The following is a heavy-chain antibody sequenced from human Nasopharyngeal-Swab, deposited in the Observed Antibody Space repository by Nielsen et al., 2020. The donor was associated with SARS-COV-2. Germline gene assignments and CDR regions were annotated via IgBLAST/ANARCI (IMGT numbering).Heavy chain of an antibody. CDR3: ARPTYGGYVIYFDY. D-gene: IGHD5-12*01. V-gene: IGHV3-30-3*01. Sequence: GESLKISCAASGFTFSSYAMHWVRQAPGKGLEWVAVISYDGSNNYYAHSVKGRFTISRDNSKNTLYLQMNSLRAEDTAVYYCARPTYGGYVIYFDYWGQGTLVTVSS. CDR1: GFTFSSYA. CDR2: ISYDGSNN. J-gene: IGHJ4*02.